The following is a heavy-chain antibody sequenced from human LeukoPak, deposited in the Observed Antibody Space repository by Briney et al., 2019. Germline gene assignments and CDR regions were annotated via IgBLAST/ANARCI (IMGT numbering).Heavy chain of an antibody. D-gene: IGHD5-18*01. J-gene: IGHJ4*02. CDR3: AKAPGYSSYYFDY. Sequence: PGGSLRLSCAASGFTFSSYAMSWVRQAPGKGLEWVSAISGSGGSTYYADSVKGRFTISRDNSKNTLYLQMNRLRAEDTAVYYCAKAPGYSSYYFDYWGQGTLVTVSS. V-gene: IGHV3-23*01. CDR2: ISGSGGST. CDR1: GFTFSSYA.